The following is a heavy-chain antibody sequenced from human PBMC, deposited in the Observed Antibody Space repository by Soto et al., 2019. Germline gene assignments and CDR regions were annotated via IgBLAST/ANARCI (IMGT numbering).Heavy chain of an antibody. CDR1: GYTFTSYG. D-gene: IGHD3-3*01. Sequence: ASVNVSCKASGYTFTSYGISWVRQAPGQGLEWMGWISAYNGNTNYAQKLQGRVTMTTDTSTSTAYMELRSLRSDDTAVYYCARAPYDFSAYSGDYWGQGTLVTVSS. CDR2: ISAYNGNT. J-gene: IGHJ4*02. V-gene: IGHV1-18*01. CDR3: ARAPYDFSAYSGDY.